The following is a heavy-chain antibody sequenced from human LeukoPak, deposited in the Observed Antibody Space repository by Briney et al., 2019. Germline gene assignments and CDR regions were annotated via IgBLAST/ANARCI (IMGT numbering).Heavy chain of an antibody. CDR2: INSDGSST. CDR3: AKDPNGDYIGTFDI. V-gene: IGHV3-74*01. CDR1: GFTFSSYW. Sequence: GGSLRLSCAASGFTFSSYWMHWVRQAPGKGLVWVSRINSDGSSTSYADSVEGRFTISRDNAKNTLYLQMNSLRAEDTAVYYCAKDPNGDYIGTFDIWGQGTMVTVSS. D-gene: IGHD4-17*01. J-gene: IGHJ3*02.